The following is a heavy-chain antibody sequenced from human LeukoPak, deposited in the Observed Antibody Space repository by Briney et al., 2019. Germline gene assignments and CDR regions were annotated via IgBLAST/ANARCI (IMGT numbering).Heavy chain of an antibody. J-gene: IGHJ5*02. CDR1: GFTFNDYY. Sequence: GSLRLSCAASGFTFNDYYMSWIRPAPGKGLEWLSYINIGGTNTHYADSVKGRFTISRDNAKKSLYLEMNNLRAEDTAVYYCATDGAGFDTWGQGALVTVSS. V-gene: IGHV3-11*01. CDR2: INIGGTNT. CDR3: ATDGAGFDT.